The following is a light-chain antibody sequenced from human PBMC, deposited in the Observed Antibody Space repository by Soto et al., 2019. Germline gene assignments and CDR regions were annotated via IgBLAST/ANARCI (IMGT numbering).Light chain of an antibody. Sequence: EIVLTQSPATLSLSPGERATLSCRASQSVSSYLAWYQQKPGQAPRLLIYDASNRATGIQARFSGSGSGTDCTLTISSLEPEDFPVYYCQQRSNWRTFGGGTKVEIK. CDR3: QQRSNWRT. V-gene: IGKV3-11*01. J-gene: IGKJ4*01. CDR2: DAS. CDR1: QSVSSY.